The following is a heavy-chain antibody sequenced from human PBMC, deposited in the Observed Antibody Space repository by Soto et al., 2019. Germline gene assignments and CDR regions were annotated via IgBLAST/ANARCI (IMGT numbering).Heavy chain of an antibody. CDR2: IKSKTDGGTT. D-gene: IGHD5-12*01. Sequence: LXLSCAASGFTLSHALMSWVRQAPVKGLEWVGRIKSKTDGGTTDYAAPVKGRFTISRDDSKNTLYLQMNSLKTEDTAVYYCTTDDRGYSGYDYFDYWGQGTLVTVSS. CDR3: TTDDRGYSGYDYFDY. J-gene: IGHJ4*02. V-gene: IGHV3-15*01. CDR1: GFTLSHAL.